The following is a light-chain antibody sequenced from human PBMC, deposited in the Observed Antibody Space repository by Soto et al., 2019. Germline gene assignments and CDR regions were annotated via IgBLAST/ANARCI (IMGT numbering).Light chain of an antibody. J-gene: IGKJ1*01. CDR1: QSIDSW. CDR3: QQYNSYSFWT. V-gene: IGKV1-5*03. Sequence: GDRVTITCRASQSIDSWLAWYQHKPGKAPKLLIFKASTLETGVPSRFSGSGSETEFTLTISSLQPDDSATYYCQQYNSYSFWTFGQGTKVEIK. CDR2: KAS.